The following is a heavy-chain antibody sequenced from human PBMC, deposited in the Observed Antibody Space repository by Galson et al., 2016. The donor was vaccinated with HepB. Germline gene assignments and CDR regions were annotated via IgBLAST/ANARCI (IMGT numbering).Heavy chain of an antibody. Sequence: SLRLSCAAPGFTFSSYWMNWVRQAPGKGLGWVANMNQNGGGMYYVDSVKGRFTISRDNAKNSLFLQMNSLRAEDTAVYYCVRYHYYAAGRFACDMWGQGTMVTVSS. D-gene: IGHD3-10*01. CDR1: GFTFSSYW. J-gene: IGHJ3*02. CDR2: MNQNGGGM. V-gene: IGHV3-7*03. CDR3: VRYHYYAAGRFACDM.